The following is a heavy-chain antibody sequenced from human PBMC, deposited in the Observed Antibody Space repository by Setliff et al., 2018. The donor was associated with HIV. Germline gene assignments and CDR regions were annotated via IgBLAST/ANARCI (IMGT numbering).Heavy chain of an antibody. J-gene: IGHJ4*02. D-gene: IGHD5-12*01. CDR2: IIPSLGTA. V-gene: IGHV1-69*13. CDR1: GDTFTGYT. Sequence: GASVKVSCKSSGDTFTGYTITWVRRAPGQGLEWMGGIIPSLGTANYAQRFQGRVTFTADASTSTVYMELSSLRSEDTGMYYCARDAGYSGSAWNYWGQGTLVTVS. CDR3: ARDAGYSGSAWNY.